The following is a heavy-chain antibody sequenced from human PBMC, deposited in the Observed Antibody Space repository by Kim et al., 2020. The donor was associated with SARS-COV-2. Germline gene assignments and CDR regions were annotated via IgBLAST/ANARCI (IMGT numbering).Heavy chain of an antibody. CDR3: AKDGNVWFGELAADY. CDR2: ISGSGGST. V-gene: IGHV3-23*01. J-gene: IGHJ4*02. Sequence: GGSLRLSCAASGFTFSSYAMSWVRQAPGKGLEWVSAISGSGGSTYYADSVKGRFTISRDNSKNTLYLQMNSLRAEDTAVYYCAKDGNVWFGELAADYWGQGTLVTVSS. CDR1: GFTFSSYA. D-gene: IGHD3-10*01.